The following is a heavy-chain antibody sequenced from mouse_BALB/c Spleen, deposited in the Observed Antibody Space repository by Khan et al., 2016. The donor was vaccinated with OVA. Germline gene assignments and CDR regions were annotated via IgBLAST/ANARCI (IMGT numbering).Heavy chain of an antibody. CDR3: AIIYYGYDWFTY. Sequence: VQLQESGPGLVAPSQSLSITCTVSGLSLTNYGISWIRQPPGKGLEWLGVIWGDGSTNYHSALISRLSINQDNSKSQVFLKLHSLQTDDTATYYCAIIYYGYDWFTYCGQGTLVTVSA. CDR2: IWGDGST. V-gene: IGHV2-3*01. CDR1: GLSLTNYG. D-gene: IGHD2-2*01. J-gene: IGHJ3*01.